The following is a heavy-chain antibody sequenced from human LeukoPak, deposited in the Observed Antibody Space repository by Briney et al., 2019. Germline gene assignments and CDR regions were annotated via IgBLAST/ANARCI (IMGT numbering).Heavy chain of an antibody. V-gene: IGHV6-1*01. D-gene: IGHD1-1*01. CDR1: GDSVSSKSAA. Sequence: SQTLSLTCAISGDSVSSKSAAWNWIRQSPSRGLEWLGRTYYRSKWFNDYAVSVKSRVTINTDTSQNQFSLQLNSVTPEDTAVYYCARRRGTDQAFDYWGQGTLVTVSS. J-gene: IGHJ4*02. CDR3: ARRRGTDQAFDY. CDR2: TYYRSKWFN.